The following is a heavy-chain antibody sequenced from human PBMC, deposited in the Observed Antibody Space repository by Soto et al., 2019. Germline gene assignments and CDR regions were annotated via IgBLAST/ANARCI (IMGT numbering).Heavy chain of an antibody. CDR3: ARQTVVVVAATRFLGGMDV. CDR1: GYTFTGYY. CDR2: INPNSGGT. V-gene: IGHV1-2*02. D-gene: IGHD2-15*01. Sequence: ASVKVSCKASGYTFTGYYMHWVRQAPGQGLEWMGWINPNSGGTNYAQKFQGRVTMTRDTSISTAYMELSRLRSDDTAVYYCARQTVVVVAATRFLGGMDVWGQGTTVTVSS. J-gene: IGHJ6*02.